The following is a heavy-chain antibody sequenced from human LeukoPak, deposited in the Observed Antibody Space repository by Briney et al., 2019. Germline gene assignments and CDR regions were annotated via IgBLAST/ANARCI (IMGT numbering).Heavy chain of an antibody. V-gene: IGHV1-2*02. D-gene: IGHD6-6*01. CDR3: ARSRTSIAIDAFDT. CDR1: GYTFTSYY. J-gene: IGHJ3*02. Sequence: WASVKVSCKASGYTFTSYYMHWVRQAPGQGLEWMGWINPNSGGTNYAQKFQGRVTMTRDTSISTAYMELSRLRSDDTAVYYCARSRTSIAIDAFDTWGQGTMVTVSS. CDR2: INPNSGGT.